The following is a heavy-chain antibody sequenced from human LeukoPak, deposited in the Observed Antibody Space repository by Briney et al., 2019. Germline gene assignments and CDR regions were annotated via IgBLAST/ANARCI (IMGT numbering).Heavy chain of an antibody. D-gene: IGHD6-19*01. CDR1: GSTFSTYA. CDR3: ALQFIAVAGKFDH. V-gene: IGHV3-23*01. J-gene: IGHJ4*02. CDR2: ISGSGGST. Sequence: GSLRLSCAASGSTFSTYAMSWVRQAPEKGLEWVSTISGSGGSTYYADSVKGRFTISRDNSKNTLYLQMNSLRAEDTAVYYCALQFIAVAGKFDHWGQGTLVTVSS.